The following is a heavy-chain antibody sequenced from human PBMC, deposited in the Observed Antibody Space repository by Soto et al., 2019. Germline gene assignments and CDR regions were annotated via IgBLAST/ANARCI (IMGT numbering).Heavy chain of an antibody. J-gene: IGHJ3*02. CDR1: GFTFSSYT. D-gene: IGHD1-1*01. V-gene: IGHV3-30*04. CDR3: ARTTGTTVEAVVDDAFDI. Sequence: GGSLRLSCAASGFTFSSYTMHWVRQAPGKGLEWVAVISYDGSNKYYADSVKGRFTISRDNSKNTLYLQMNSLRAEDTAVYYCARTTGTTVEAVVDDAFDIWGQGTMVTVSS. CDR2: ISYDGSNK.